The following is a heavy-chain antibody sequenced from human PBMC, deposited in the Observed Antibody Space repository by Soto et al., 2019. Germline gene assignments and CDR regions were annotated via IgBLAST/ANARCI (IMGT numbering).Heavy chain of an antibody. V-gene: IGHV1-2*02. D-gene: IGHD3-9*01. Sequence: QVQLVQSGAEVKKPGASVKVSCKASGYTFTGYYMHWVRQAPGQGLEWMGWINPNSGGTNYAQKFQGRVTMTRDTSISTAYMELSRLRSDDTAVYYCARAYFDWSSNDYGMDVWGQGTTVTVSS. CDR1: GYTFTGYY. CDR2: INPNSGGT. CDR3: ARAYFDWSSNDYGMDV. J-gene: IGHJ6*02.